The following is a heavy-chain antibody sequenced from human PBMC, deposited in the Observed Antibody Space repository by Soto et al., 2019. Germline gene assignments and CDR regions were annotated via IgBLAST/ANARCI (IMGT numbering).Heavy chain of an antibody. V-gene: IGHV3-7*03. J-gene: IGHJ3*02. CDR3: ATGMALGRQDAFDI. D-gene: IGHD3-16*02. Sequence: GGSLRLSCAASGFTFSSYWMSWVRQAPGKGLEWVANIKQDGSEKYYVDSVKGRFTISRDNAKNSLYLQMNSLRAEDTAVYYWATGMALGRQDAFDIWGQGTMVTVSS. CDR1: GFTFSSYW. CDR2: IKQDGSEK.